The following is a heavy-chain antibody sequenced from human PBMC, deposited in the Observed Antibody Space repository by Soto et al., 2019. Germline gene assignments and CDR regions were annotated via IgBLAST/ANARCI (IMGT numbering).Heavy chain of an antibody. CDR2: ISSSSSYT. Sequence: PGGSLRLSCAASGFTFSDYYMSWIRQAPGKGLEWVSYISSSSSYTNYADSVKGRFTISRDNAKNSLYLQMNSLRAEDTAVYYCARGALDGYLFGVVPCFDYWGQGXLVTVYS. V-gene: IGHV3-11*06. J-gene: IGHJ4*02. CDR1: GFTFSDYY. D-gene: IGHD3-3*01. CDR3: ARGALDGYLFGVVPCFDY.